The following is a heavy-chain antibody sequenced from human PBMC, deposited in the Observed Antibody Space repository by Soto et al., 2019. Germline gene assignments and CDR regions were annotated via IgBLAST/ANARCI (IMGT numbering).Heavy chain of an antibody. CDR2: LSSDGSSK. Sequence: QVQLVESGGGVVQPGRSLRLSCAASGFTFSAYAMHWVRQAPGKGLEWVAVLSSDGSSKYYADSVKGRFTISRDNSKNTLYLEMNSLRAEDTAVYYCARDSMKRYDILTGYNFDYWGQGTLVTVSS. J-gene: IGHJ4*02. V-gene: IGHV3-30-3*01. D-gene: IGHD3-9*01. CDR3: ARDSMKRYDILTGYNFDY. CDR1: GFTFSAYA.